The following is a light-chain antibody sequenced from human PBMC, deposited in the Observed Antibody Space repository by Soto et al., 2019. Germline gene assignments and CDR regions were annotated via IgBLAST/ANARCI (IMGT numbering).Light chain of an antibody. J-gene: IGLJ2*01. Sequence: QTVVTQEPSFSVSPGGTVTLTCALNSGSVSTTNYPSWYQLTPGQAPRTLIYNTNIRSSGVPDRFSGSILGNKAALTITGAQADDESDYYCVLYMGSGISVFGGGTNVTVL. CDR2: NTN. CDR1: SGSVSTTNY. V-gene: IGLV8-61*01. CDR3: VLYMGSGISV.